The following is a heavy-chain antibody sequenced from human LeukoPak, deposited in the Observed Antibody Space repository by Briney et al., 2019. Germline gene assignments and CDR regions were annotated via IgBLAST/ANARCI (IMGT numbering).Heavy chain of an antibody. V-gene: IGHV1-2*02. CDR1: GYTFTGYY. Sequence: GASVKVSCKASGYTFTGYYMHWVRQAPGQGLEWMGWINPNSGGTNYAQKFQGRVTMTRDTSISTAYMELSRLRSDDTAVYYCAKEIENRSGWYADYWGQGTLVTVSS. J-gene: IGHJ4*02. CDR3: AKEIENRSGWYADY. CDR2: INPNSGGT. D-gene: IGHD6-19*01.